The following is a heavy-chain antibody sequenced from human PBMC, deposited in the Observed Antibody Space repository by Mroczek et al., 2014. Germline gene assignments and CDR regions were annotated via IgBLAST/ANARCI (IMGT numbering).Heavy chain of an antibody. V-gene: IGHV3-23*04. Sequence: VQLVESGGGLVQPGGSLRLSCAASGFTFSSYAMSWVRQAPGKGLEWVSAISGSGGSTYYADSVKGRFTISRDNSKNTLYLQMNSLRAEDTAVYYCAKELDYGELRRNAFDIWGQGTMVTVSS. CDR1: GFTFSSYA. CDR2: ISGSGGST. D-gene: IGHD4-17*01. J-gene: IGHJ3*02. CDR3: AKELDYGELRRNAFDI.